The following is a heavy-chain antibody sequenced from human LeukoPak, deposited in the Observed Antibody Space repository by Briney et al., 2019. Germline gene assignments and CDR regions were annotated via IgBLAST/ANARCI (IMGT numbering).Heavy chain of an antibody. CDR2: IIPIFGTA. D-gene: IGHD2-2*01. J-gene: IGHJ4*02. CDR1: RGTFSSYA. Sequence: SVKVSCKASRGTFSSYAINWVRQAPGQGLEWMGGIIPIFGTANYAQKFQGRVTITADESTSTAYMELSSLRSEDTAVYYCATDLVTVVPAANDYWGQGTLVTVSS. CDR3: ATDLVTVVPAANDY. V-gene: IGHV1-69*13.